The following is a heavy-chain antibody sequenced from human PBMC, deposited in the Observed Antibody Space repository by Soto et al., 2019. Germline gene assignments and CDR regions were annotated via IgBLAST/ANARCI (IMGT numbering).Heavy chain of an antibody. V-gene: IGHV4-31*03. J-gene: IGHJ4*02. CDR2: IYYTGST. Sequence: QVQLQESGPGLVKPSQTLSLTCSVSNDSINSAGHFWSWLRRRPGKGLEWLGYIYYTGSTYYNPSLQRRAAFSVDTSKTRFSLKLTSVTSADTAVYYCARGLGGVSLDYIDLWGEGTLVSVSS. CDR1: NDSINSAGHF. CDR3: ARGLGGVSLDYIDL. D-gene: IGHD3-16*01.